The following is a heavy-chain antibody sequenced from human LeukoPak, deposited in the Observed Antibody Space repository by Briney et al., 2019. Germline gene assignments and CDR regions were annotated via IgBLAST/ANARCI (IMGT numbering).Heavy chain of an antibody. Sequence: PSETLSLTCAVYGGSFSGYYWSWIRQPPGKGLEWIGEINHSGSTNYNPSLKSRVTISVDTSKNQFSLKLSSVTAADTAVYYCARGGGDIVVVPAAENWFDPWGQGTLVTVSS. V-gene: IGHV4-34*01. CDR3: ARGGGDIVVVPAAENWFDP. CDR1: GGSFSGYY. J-gene: IGHJ5*02. D-gene: IGHD2-2*01. CDR2: INHSGST.